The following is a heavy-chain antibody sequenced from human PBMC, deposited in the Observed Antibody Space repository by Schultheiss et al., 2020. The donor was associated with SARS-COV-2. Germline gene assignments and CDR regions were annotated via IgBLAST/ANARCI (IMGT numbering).Heavy chain of an antibody. CDR2: ISGSGGST. CDR3: AREGGHYYYGMDV. CDR1: GFTFSNSD. J-gene: IGHJ6*02. D-gene: IGHD3-16*01. V-gene: IGHV3-21*01. Sequence: GGSLRLSCAASGFTFSNSDMNWVRQAPGKGLEWVSAISGSGGSTYYADSVKGRFTISRDNAKNSLYLQMNSLRAEDTAVYYCAREGGHYYYGMDVWGQGTTVTVSS.